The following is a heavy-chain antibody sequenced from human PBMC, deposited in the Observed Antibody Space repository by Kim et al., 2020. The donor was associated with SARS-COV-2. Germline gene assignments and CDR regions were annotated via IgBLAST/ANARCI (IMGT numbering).Heavy chain of an antibody. CDR3: AKGSSPYIAAAGRMFY. J-gene: IGHJ4*02. V-gene: IGHV3-23*01. Sequence: SVKGRFTNSRDNSKNTLYLQMNSLRAEDTAVYYCAKGSSPYIAAAGRMFYWGQGTLVTVSS. D-gene: IGHD6-13*01.